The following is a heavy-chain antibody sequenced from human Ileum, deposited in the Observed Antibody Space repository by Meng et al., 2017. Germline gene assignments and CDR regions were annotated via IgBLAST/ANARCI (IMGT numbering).Heavy chain of an antibody. D-gene: IGHD3-10*01. CDR3: VKGADYYASGGEDTWFDS. CDR2: LIGSAIST. J-gene: IGHJ5*01. CDR1: GFTFTNYA. V-gene: IGHV3-23*01. Sequence: GESLKISCAASGFTFTNYALNWVRQPPGKGLEWVSGLIGSAISTYYADSVKGRFTISRDNSRNTLYLQMKSLRAEDTAVYFWVKGADYYASGGEDTWFDSWGQGTLVTVSS.